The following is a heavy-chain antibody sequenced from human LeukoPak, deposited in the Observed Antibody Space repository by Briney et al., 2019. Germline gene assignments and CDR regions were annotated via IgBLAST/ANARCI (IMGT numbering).Heavy chain of an antibody. CDR3: ARVMVTADYYYYMDV. CDR2: IIPIFGTA. CDR1: GGTFSSYA. V-gene: IGHV1-69*05. D-gene: IGHD4-23*01. J-gene: IGHJ6*03. Sequence: ASVKVSCKASGGTFSSYAISWVRQAPGQGLEWMGGIIPIFGTANYAQKFQGRVTITTDESTSTAYMELSSLRSEDTAVYYCARVMVTADYYYYMDVWGKGTTVTVSS.